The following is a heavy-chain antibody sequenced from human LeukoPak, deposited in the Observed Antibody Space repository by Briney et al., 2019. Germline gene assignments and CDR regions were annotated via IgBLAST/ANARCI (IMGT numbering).Heavy chain of an antibody. CDR1: GLTFNTYW. V-gene: IGHV3-7*01. D-gene: IGHD6-6*01. CDR2: IKQDGSAK. CDR3: ASYSSSSGGLDY. Sequence: PGGSLRLSCAASGLTFNTYWVNWVRQAPGKGLEWVANIKQDGSAKYYVDSVKGRFTITRDNANNSLHLQMNSLRAEDTAVYYCASYSSSSGGLDYWGQGTLVTVSS. J-gene: IGHJ4*02.